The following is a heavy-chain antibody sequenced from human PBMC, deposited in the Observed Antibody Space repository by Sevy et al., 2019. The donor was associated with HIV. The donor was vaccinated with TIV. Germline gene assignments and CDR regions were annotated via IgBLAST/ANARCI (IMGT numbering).Heavy chain of an antibody. Sequence: SETLSLTCVVSGDSISNRDYYWTWIRHPPGKGLDWIGHIYYSGTTNYNVSLKSRVTISVDTSKKQFSLKLTSVTAADTAVYYCARERGVIEDWGHWVDPWGQGTLVTVSS. CDR1: GDSISNRDYY. V-gene: IGHV4-30-4*01. CDR3: ARERGVIEDWGHWVDP. D-gene: IGHD2-21*01. CDR2: IYYSGTT. J-gene: IGHJ5*02.